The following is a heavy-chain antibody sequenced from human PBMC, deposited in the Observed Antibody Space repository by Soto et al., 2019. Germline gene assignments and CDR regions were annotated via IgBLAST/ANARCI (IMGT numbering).Heavy chain of an antibody. CDR2: AYYTGNT. V-gene: IGHV4-31*03. J-gene: IGHJ4*02. CDR1: GAAISSGGYY. D-gene: IGHD3-22*01. CDR3: SRAGYYDSSGSLRAPFAH. Sequence: QLQLQESGPGLVKPSQTLSLTCTVSGAAISSGGYYWTWIRQRPGKGLEWIGSAYYTGNTYYNPSLKRRGTMSVDTSKNQFSLRLTSVTAADTAVYYCSRAGYYDSSGSLRAPFAHWGQGALVIVSS.